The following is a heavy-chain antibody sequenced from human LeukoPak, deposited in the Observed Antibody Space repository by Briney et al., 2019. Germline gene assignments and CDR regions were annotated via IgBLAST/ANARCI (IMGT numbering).Heavy chain of an antibody. V-gene: IGHV3-30*02. Sequence: GGSLRLSCAASGFTFSSYGMHWVRQAPGKGLEWVAFIRYDGSNKYYADSVKGRFTISRDNSKNTLYLQMNSLRAEDTAVNYCAKDSGSYWVDYYYMDVWGKGTTVTVSS. CDR1: GFTFSSYG. CDR2: IRYDGSNK. J-gene: IGHJ6*03. CDR3: AKDSGSYWVDYYYMDV. D-gene: IGHD1-26*01.